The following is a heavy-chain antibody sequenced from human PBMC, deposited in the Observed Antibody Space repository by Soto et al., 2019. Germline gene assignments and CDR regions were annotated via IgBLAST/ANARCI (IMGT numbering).Heavy chain of an antibody. Sequence: QVNLVQSGAEVKKPGASVKVSGKASGYTFTSYGITWVRQAPGQGLEWMGWISAHNGNTDYAQKLQGRVIVTRDTSTSTAYMELRSLISDDTAVYYCARGRYGDYWGQGALVTVSS. CDR1: GYTFTSYG. V-gene: IGHV1-18*01. J-gene: IGHJ4*02. CDR3: ARGRYGDY. D-gene: IGHD1-1*01. CDR2: ISAHNGNT.